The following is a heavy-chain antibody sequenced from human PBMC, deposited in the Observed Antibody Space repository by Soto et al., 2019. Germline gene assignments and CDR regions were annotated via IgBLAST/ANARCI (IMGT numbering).Heavy chain of an antibody. CDR3: ARPYPGSTYYYSCLDV. D-gene: IGHD1-26*01. V-gene: IGHV3-23*01. CDR1: GFTFDGYA. J-gene: IGHJ6*02. CDR2: IRRSCDTA. Sequence: LSCAASGFTFDGYAMSWDRLASGKGLEWISTIRRSCDTAYYADTVKSRFTITRDNSKSTLYLQLNSLTAEDTAVYYCARPYPGSTYYYSCLDVWGQGTTVTVSS.